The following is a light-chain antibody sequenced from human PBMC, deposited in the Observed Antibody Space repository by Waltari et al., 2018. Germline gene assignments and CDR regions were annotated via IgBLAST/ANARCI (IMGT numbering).Light chain of an antibody. Sequence: QSVLTQPPSASGTPGQRVTISRSGCNSNIGSTIVNWYPQLPGVAPKLLIYSDNQRPSGVPDRFSGSRSGNSASLAISGLQSEDEADYYCAAWDDSLNVIFGGGTKLTVL. CDR1: NSNIGSTI. CDR3: AAWDDSLNVI. CDR2: SDN. V-gene: IGLV1-44*01. J-gene: IGLJ2*01.